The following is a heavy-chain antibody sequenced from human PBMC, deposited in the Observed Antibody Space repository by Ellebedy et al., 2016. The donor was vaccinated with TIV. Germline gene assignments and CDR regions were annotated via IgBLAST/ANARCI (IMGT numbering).Heavy chain of an antibody. CDR1: GYTFTANY. V-gene: IGHV1-2*02. CDR2: INPDSGVT. CDR3: ARVLRATSGMDV. J-gene: IGHJ6*02. Sequence: ASVKVSCKASGYTFTANYVHWVRQAPGQGPEWMGWINPDSGVTNFAQKFQGRVTMTRDTSVNTAYMELSRLQSDDTAVYYCARVLRATSGMDVWGQGTTVTVSS. D-gene: IGHD4/OR15-4a*01.